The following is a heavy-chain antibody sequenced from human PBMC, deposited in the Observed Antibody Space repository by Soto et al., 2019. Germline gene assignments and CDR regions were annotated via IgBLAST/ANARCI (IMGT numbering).Heavy chain of an antibody. CDR2: ISSSSSTI. CDR1: GFTFSSYS. V-gene: IGHV3-48*02. D-gene: IGHD3-10*01. CDR3: ARDPEITMVRGVIYYYGMDV. J-gene: IGHJ6*02. Sequence: GSLRLSCAASGFTFSSYSMNWVRQAPGKGLEWVSYISSSSSTIYYADSVKGRFTISRDNAKNSLYLQMNSLRDEDTAVYYCARDPEITMVRGVIYYYGMDVWGQGTTVTVSS.